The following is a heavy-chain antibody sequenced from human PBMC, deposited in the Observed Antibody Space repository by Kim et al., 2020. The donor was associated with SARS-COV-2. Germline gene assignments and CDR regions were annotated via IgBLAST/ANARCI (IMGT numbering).Heavy chain of an antibody. V-gene: IGHV3-48*01. CDR3: ARDLPQQLPDYGDYYGMDV. D-gene: IGHD4-17*01. CDR1: GFTFSSYS. Sequence: GGSLRLSCAASGFTFSSYSMNWVRQAPGKGLEWVSYISSSSSTIYYADSLKGRFTISRDNAKNSLFLQMNSLRAEDTAVYYCARDLPQQLPDYGDYYGMDVWGQGTTVTVS. J-gene: IGHJ6*02. CDR2: ISSSSSTI.